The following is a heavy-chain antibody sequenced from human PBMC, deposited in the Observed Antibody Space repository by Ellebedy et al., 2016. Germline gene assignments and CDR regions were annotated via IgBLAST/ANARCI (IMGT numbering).Heavy chain of an antibody. V-gene: IGHV1-2*02. CDR2: INPNSGGT. CDR3: ARNGDYYYYMDV. J-gene: IGHJ6*03. CDR1: GYTFTGYY. D-gene: IGHD4-17*01. Sequence: ASVKVSXXASGYTFTGYYMHWVRQAPGQGLEWMGWINPNSGGTNYAQKFQGRVTMTRDTSISTAYMELSRLRSDDTAVYYCARNGDYYYYMDVWGKGTTVTVSS.